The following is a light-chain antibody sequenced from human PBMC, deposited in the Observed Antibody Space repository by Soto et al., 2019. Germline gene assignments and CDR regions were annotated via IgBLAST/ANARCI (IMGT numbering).Light chain of an antibody. CDR1: SNDVGGYNY. J-gene: IGLJ2*01. CDR3: CSYAGSYTVV. Sequence: QSALTQPRSVSGSPGQSVTISCTGTSNDVGGYNYVSWYQQHPGKAPKLMIYDVNKRPSGVPDRFSGSKSGNSASLTISGLQAEDEADYYCCSYAGSYTVVFGGGTKLTVL. V-gene: IGLV2-11*01. CDR2: DVN.